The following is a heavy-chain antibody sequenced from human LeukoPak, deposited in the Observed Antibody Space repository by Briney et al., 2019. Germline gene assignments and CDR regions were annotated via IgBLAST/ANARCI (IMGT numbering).Heavy chain of an antibody. D-gene: IGHD1-1*01. J-gene: IGHJ4*02. Sequence: SETLSLTCAVYGGSFSGYYWSWIRQPPGKGLEWIGEINHSGSTNYNPSLKSRVTISVDTSKNQFSLKLSSVTAADTAVYYCARGWFVLERGGRFDYWGQGTLVTVSS. V-gene: IGHV4-34*01. CDR2: INHSGST. CDR1: GGSFSGYY. CDR3: ARGWFVLERGGRFDY.